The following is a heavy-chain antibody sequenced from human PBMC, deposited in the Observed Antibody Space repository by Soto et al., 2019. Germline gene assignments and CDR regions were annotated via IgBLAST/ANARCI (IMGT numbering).Heavy chain of an antibody. CDR1: GYSFTSYW. D-gene: IGHD3-9*01. CDR3: ARNYDILTGPGDYYYYYGMEV. CDR2: IYPGDSDT. Sequence: GESLKISCKGSGYSFTSYWIGWVRQIPWKGLEWMGIIYPGDSDTRYSPSFQGQVTISADKSISTAYLQWSSLKASDTAMYYCARNYDILTGPGDYYYYYGMEVWGQWTTVTISS. J-gene: IGHJ6*02. V-gene: IGHV5-51*01.